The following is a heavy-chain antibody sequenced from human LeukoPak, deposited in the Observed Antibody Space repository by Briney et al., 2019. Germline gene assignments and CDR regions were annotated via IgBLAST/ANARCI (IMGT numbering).Heavy chain of an antibody. CDR2: INHSGST. CDR1: GGSFSGYY. Sequence: SETLSLTCAVYGGSFSGYYWSWIRQPPGKGLEWIGEINHSGSTNYNLSLKSRVTISVDTSKNQFSLKLSSVTAADTAVYYCARGRASRDWDYWGQGTLVTVSS. J-gene: IGHJ4*02. D-gene: IGHD3-9*01. CDR3: ARGRASRDWDY. V-gene: IGHV4-34*01.